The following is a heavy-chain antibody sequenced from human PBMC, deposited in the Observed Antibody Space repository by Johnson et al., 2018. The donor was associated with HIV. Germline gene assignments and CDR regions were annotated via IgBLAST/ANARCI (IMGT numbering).Heavy chain of an antibody. V-gene: IGHV3-30*14. D-gene: IGHD1-26*01. CDR2: ISYDGSGK. CDR1: GFTFSSYA. J-gene: IGHJ3*02. CDR3: ARDLAEGELGHAFDI. Sequence: QVQLVESGGGVAQPGRSLRLSCAASGFTFSSYAMHWVRQAPGKGLEWVAVISYDGSGKYYADSVNGRFTISRDNSKNTLYLQMNSLRAEDTAVDYCARDLAEGELGHAFDIWGQGTMVTVSS.